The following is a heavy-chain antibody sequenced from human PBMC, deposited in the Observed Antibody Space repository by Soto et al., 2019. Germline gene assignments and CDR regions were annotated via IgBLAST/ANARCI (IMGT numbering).Heavy chain of an antibody. D-gene: IGHD2-8*02. CDR3: ARDKITGLLDY. Sequence: QVQLQQWGAGLLKPSETLSLTCAVYGGSFSGYSWTWIRQPPGTGLEWIGEINHSGSTNYNPSLKSRVTISVDTSKNQFSLKLTSVTAADTAVYYCARDKITGLLDYWGQGTRVTVSS. CDR2: INHSGST. J-gene: IGHJ4*02. CDR1: GGSFSGYS. V-gene: IGHV4-34*01.